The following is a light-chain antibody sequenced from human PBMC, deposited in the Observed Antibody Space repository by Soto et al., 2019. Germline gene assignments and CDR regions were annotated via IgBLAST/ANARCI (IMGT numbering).Light chain of an antibody. V-gene: IGKV3-20*01. CDR1: QSVYSNY. CDR2: GAS. Sequence: EIVLTQSPGSLSLSPGERATLSCRASQSVYSNYLAWYQQKPGQAPRLLIYGASIRATGIPDRFSGSGSGTDFPLTISRLEPEDFAVYSCQQYGSSPEFTFGPGTKVDIK. J-gene: IGKJ3*01. CDR3: QQYGSSPEFT.